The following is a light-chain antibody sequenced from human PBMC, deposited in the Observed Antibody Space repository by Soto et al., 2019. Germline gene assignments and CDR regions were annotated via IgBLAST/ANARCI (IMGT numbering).Light chain of an antibody. CDR3: QQYGSSGT. J-gene: IGKJ1*01. CDR1: QSVSNNY. Sequence: EIVLTQSPGTQSLSPGERANLSCRASQSVSNNYLAWYQQKPGQAPRLLIYGASNRATGIPDRFSGSGSGTDFTLTISRLEPEDFAVYYCQQYGSSGTFGQGTKVDIK. V-gene: IGKV3-20*01. CDR2: GAS.